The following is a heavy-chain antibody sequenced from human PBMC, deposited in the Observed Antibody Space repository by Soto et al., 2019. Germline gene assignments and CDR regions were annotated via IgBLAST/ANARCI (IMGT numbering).Heavy chain of an antibody. CDR2: INPSGGST. J-gene: IGHJ6*02. CDR1: GYTFTSYY. V-gene: IGHV1-46*01. CDR3: ARGRGDYYYGMDV. Sequence: ASVKVSCKASGYTFTSYYMHWVREAPGQGLEWMGIINPSGGSTSYAQKFQGRVTMTRDTSTSTVYMELSSMRSEDTAVYYCARGRGDYYYGMDVWGQGTTVTVSS.